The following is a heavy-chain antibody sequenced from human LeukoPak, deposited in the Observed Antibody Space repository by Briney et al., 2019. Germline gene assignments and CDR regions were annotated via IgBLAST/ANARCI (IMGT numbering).Heavy chain of an antibody. D-gene: IGHD3-22*01. CDR1: GGTFSSYA. CDR3: ARARYYYDSSGGRPFDY. J-gene: IGHJ4*02. Sequence: ASVKVSCKASGGTFSSYAISWVRQAPGQGLEWMGGIIPIFGTANYAQKFQGRVTITADESTSTAYMELSSLRSEDTAVYYCARARYYYDSSGGRPFDYWGQGTLVTVSS. CDR2: IIPIFGTA. V-gene: IGHV1-69*13.